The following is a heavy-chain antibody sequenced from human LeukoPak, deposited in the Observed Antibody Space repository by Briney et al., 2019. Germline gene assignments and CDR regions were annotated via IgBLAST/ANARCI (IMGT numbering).Heavy chain of an antibody. CDR2: ISYDGSNK. CDR3: ARDVIIMVRGVITYYYYGMDV. D-gene: IGHD3-10*01. V-gene: IGHV3-30*04. J-gene: IGHJ6*04. CDR1: GFTFSGYA. Sequence: GGSLRLSCAASGFTFSGYAMHWVRQAPGKGLEWVAVISYDGSNKYYADSVKGRFTISRDNPKNTLYLQMNSLRAEDTAVYYCARDVIIMVRGVITYYYYGMDVWGKGTTVTVFS.